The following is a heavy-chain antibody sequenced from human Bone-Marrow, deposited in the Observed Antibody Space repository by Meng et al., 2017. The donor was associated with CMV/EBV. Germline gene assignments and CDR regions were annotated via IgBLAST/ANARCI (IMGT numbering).Heavy chain of an antibody. CDR1: GFTFTRHD. D-gene: IGHD2/OR15-2a*01. CDR2: IRYDGSNK. Sequence: GESLKISCAASGFTFTRHDMHWVRQAPGKGLEWVAFIRYDGSNKYYADSVKGRFTIARDNSKDTLYLQMNSLRGEDTAVYYCAKDCNDSGGCYYYGMDVWGQGTTVTVSS. J-gene: IGHJ6*02. V-gene: IGHV3-30*02. CDR3: AKDCNDSGGCYYYGMDV.